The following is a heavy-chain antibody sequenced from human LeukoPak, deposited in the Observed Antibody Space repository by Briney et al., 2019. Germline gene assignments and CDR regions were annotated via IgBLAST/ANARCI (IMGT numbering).Heavy chain of an antibody. J-gene: IGHJ4*02. CDR3: AKDPYSGCHLHPPEFDY. CDR1: GFTFSSYA. Sequence: PGGSLRLSCAASGFTFSSYAMSWVRQAPGKGLEWVSAISGSGGSTYYADSVKGRFTISRDNSKNTLYLQMNSLRAEDTAVYYCAKDPYSGCHLHPPEFDYWGQGTLVTVSS. V-gene: IGHV3-23*01. CDR2: ISGSGGST. D-gene: IGHD1-26*01.